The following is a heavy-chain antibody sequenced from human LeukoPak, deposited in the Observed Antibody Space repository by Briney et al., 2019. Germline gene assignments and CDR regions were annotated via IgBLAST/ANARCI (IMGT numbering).Heavy chain of an antibody. CDR3: ARSSGCDY. Sequence: GGSLRLSCAASGFTFSSYAMSWVRQAPGKGLEWVSAISGSGTGTYYADSVKGRFTISRDKSKNTLFLQMNSLRAEDTAVYYCARSSGCDYWGQGTLVTVSS. J-gene: IGHJ4*02. D-gene: IGHD6-19*01. CDR1: GFTFSSYA. CDR2: ISGSGTGT. V-gene: IGHV3-23*01.